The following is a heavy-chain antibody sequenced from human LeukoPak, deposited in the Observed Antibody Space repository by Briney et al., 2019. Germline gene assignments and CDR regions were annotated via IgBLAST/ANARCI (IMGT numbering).Heavy chain of an antibody. CDR3: AKESGSYPIRNAPDY. CDR1: GFTFRSHA. D-gene: IGHD1-26*01. Sequence: GGSLRLSCAASGFTFRSHAMTWVRQAPGKGLEWVSGISNGGGSTYYADSVKGLFTISRDNSKNTLYLQMNSLRAEDTAVYYCAKESGSYPIRNAPDYWSQGTLVTVSS. J-gene: IGHJ4*02. V-gene: IGHV3-23*01. CDR2: ISNGGGST.